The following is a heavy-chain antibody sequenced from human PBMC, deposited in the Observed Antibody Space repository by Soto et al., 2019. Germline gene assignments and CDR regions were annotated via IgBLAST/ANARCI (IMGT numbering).Heavy chain of an antibody. Sequence: ASVKVSCKASGYTFTSYGISWVRQAPGQGLEGMGWISAYNGNTNYAQKLQGRVTMTTDTSTSTAYMELRSLRSDDTAVYYCARDSGGVYDFWSGYYAPQDYYGMDVWGQGTTVTVSS. CDR2: ISAYNGNT. D-gene: IGHD3-3*01. J-gene: IGHJ6*02. CDR3: ARDSGGVYDFWSGYYAPQDYYGMDV. V-gene: IGHV1-18*01. CDR1: GYTFTSYG.